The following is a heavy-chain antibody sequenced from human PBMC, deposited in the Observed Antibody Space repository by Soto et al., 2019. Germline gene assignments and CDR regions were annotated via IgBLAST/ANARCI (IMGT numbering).Heavy chain of an antibody. V-gene: IGHV4-39*01. J-gene: IGHJ4*02. CDR1: GGSISSSSYY. Sequence: PSDTLSLTCTVSGGSISSSSYYWGWIRQPPGKGLEWIGSIYYSGSTYYNPSLKSRVTISVDTSKNQFSLKLSSVTAADTAVYYCASPVAAAADSAVDYWGRGTLVTVS. D-gene: IGHD6-13*01. CDR2: IYYSGST. CDR3: ASPVAAAADSAVDY.